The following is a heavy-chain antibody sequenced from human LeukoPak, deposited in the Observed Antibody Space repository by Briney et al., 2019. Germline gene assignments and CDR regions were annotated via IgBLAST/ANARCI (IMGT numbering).Heavy chain of an antibody. V-gene: IGHV3-20*04. CDR3: ARGPFASGSYSLYGYGSVFDY. CDR2: INANGDST. Sequence: GGSLRLSCAASGFTFHNYGMSWVRQVPGKGLEWVSSINANGDSTAYADSVRGRFTISRDNAKISLYLQMNSLRAEDTAVYYCARGPFASGSYSLYGYGSVFDYWGQGTLVTVSS. CDR1: GFTFHNYG. D-gene: IGHD3-10*01. J-gene: IGHJ4*02.